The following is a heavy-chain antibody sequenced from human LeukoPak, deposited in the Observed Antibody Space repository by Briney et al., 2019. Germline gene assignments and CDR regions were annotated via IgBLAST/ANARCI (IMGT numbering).Heavy chain of an antibody. V-gene: IGHV1-46*01. J-gene: IGHJ4*02. CDR1: GGTFSSYA. D-gene: IGHD6-19*01. CDR3: ARGSAVAGSFDY. CDR2: INPSGGST. Sequence: ASVKVSCKVSGGTFSSYAISWVRQAPGQGLEWMGIINPSGGSTSYAQKFQGRVTMTRDMSTSTVYMELSSLRSEDTAVYYCARGSAVAGSFDYWGQGTLVTVSS.